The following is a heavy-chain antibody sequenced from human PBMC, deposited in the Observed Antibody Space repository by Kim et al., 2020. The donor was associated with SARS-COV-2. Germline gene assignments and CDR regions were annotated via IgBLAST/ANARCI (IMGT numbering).Heavy chain of an antibody. V-gene: IGHV3-23*01. CDR1: GFTFSSYA. Sequence: GGSLRLSCAASGFTFSSYAMSWVRQAPGKGLEWVSAISGSGGSTYYADSVKGRFTISRDNSKNTLYLQMNSLRAEDTAVYYCAKVGRRGDYYYYYGMDVWGQGTTVTVSS. CDR3: AKVGRRGDYYYYYGMDV. J-gene: IGHJ6*02. CDR2: ISGSGGST.